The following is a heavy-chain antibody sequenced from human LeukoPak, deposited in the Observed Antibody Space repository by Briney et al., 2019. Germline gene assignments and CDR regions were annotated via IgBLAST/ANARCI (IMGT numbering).Heavy chain of an antibody. CDR1: GFIVGDHY. CDR3: ARDGLGYCSGGSCSPLGYFQH. V-gene: IGHV3-11*04. J-gene: IGHJ1*01. D-gene: IGHD2-15*01. CDR2: ISSSSNII. Sequence: KPGGSLRLSCAASGFIVGDHYMDWVRQAPGKGLEWVSYISSSSNIIYYGDSVKGRFTISRDNARNSLYLQMNSLRAEDTAVYYCARDGLGYCSGGSCSPLGYFQHWGQGTLVTVSS.